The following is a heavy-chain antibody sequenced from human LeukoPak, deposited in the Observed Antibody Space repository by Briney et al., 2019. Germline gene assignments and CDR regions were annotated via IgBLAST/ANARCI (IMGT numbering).Heavy chain of an antibody. CDR1: GGSISSGGYY. D-gene: IGHD2-2*01. J-gene: IGHJ6*04. CDR3: ASSTTCYSCGLDV. CDR2: IYYSGCT. V-gene: IGHV4-31*03. Sequence: SETLSLTCTVSGGSISSGGYYWSWIRQHPGKGLEWIGYIYYSGCTYFNPSLKSRVTISVDTSKNQFSLKLSSVTAADTAVYYCASSTTCYSCGLDVWGKGTTVTVSS.